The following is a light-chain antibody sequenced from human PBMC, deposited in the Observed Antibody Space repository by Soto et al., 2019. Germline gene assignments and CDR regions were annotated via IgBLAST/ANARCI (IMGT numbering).Light chain of an antibody. CDR1: QSISSS. V-gene: IGKV1-39*01. J-gene: IGKJ1*01. Sequence: IQMTQSPLSLSASVGDRVTIAVRASQSISSSLNWYQKKPGKAPNLLIYDASSLQSGIPSRFSGSGSGTDFTLTISSLQPDDFATYYCQQYDSYSWTFGQGTKVDIK. CDR3: QQYDSYSWT. CDR2: DAS.